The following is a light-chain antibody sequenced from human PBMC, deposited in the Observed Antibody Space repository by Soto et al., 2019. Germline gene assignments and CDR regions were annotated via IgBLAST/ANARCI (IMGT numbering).Light chain of an antibody. CDR3: QQTFSNLWT. J-gene: IGKJ1*01. V-gene: IGKV1-39*01. CDR2: AAS. CDR1: QSVSNF. Sequence: DIQMTQSPSSLSASIGDRVTITCRASQSVSNFLHWYQQKPGKAPKLLIFAASNLQSGVPSRFSGSGSGTDFTLTISSLYPEDFATYDCQQTFSNLWTFGQGTKVDI.